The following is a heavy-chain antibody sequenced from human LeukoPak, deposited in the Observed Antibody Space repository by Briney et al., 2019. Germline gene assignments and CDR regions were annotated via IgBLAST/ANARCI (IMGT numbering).Heavy chain of an antibody. CDR2: ISSSGSTI. D-gene: IGHD6-13*01. CDR1: GFTFSTYA. CDR3: TRDPGRGIAAAQYFDY. V-gene: IGHV3-48*03. Sequence: GGSLRLSCAASGFTFSTYAMGWVRQAPGKGLEWVSYISSSGSTIYYADSVKGRFTISRDNAKNSLYLQMNSLRADDTAVYYCTRDPGRGIAAAQYFDYWGQGTLVTVSS. J-gene: IGHJ4*02.